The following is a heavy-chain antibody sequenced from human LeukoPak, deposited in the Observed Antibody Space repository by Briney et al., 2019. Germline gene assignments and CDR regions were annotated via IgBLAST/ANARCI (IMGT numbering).Heavy chain of an antibody. CDR1: GFTFSSYA. CDR3: AKVPNWYSGSYYSSGYFDY. Sequence: GGSLRLSCAASGFTFSSYAMSWVRQAPGKGLEWVSAISGSGGSTYYADSVKGRFTISRGNSKNTLYLQMNSLRAEDTAVYYCAKVPNWYSGSYYSSGYFDYWGQGTLVTVSS. CDR2: ISGSGGST. J-gene: IGHJ4*02. D-gene: IGHD1-26*01. V-gene: IGHV3-23*01.